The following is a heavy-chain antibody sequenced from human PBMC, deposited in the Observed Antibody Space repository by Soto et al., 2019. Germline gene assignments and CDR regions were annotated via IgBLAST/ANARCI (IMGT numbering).Heavy chain of an antibody. Sequence: EVQLLESGGGLVQPGGSLRLSCAASGLTFSNYYMNWVRQAPGKGLEGVSGVSGSGAIIYYADSVKGRFTITRGNSKNTLYRQIISLRAEVLAVYYWAGGGGGLELRDWGQGTLVTVSS. D-gene: IGHD1-7*01. CDR2: VSGSGAII. J-gene: IGHJ4*02. CDR1: GLTFSNYY. CDR3: AGGGGGLELRD. V-gene: IGHV3-23*01.